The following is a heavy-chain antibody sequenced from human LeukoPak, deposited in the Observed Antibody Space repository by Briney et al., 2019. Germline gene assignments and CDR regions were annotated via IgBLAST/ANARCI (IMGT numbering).Heavy chain of an antibody. D-gene: IGHD6-13*01. CDR3: AKGGSSWIFDY. J-gene: IGHJ4*02. CDR2: ISGSGGST. V-gene: IGHV3-23*01. CDR1: GFTFSSYA. Sequence: GGSLRLSCAASGFTFSSYAMSWVRQAPGKGLEWLSAISGSGGSTYYADSVKGRFTISRDNSKNTLYLQMKSLRAEDTAVYYCAKGGSSWIFDYWGQGTLVTVSS.